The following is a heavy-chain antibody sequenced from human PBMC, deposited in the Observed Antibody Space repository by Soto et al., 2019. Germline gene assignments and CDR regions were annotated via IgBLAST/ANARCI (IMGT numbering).Heavy chain of an antibody. J-gene: IGHJ6*02. D-gene: IGHD3-16*01. V-gene: IGHV3-13*01. CDR3: ARGGPNWDYYFYGMDV. Sequence: GGSLRLSCAASGFTFNNYDVLWVRQAPGKGLEWVSTFGSAGDIYYSDSVKGRFTIPRDNARNSLYLQMNSLRAADTAVYYCARGGPNWDYYFYGMDVWGQGTTVTVSS. CDR2: FGSAGDI. CDR1: GFTFNNYD.